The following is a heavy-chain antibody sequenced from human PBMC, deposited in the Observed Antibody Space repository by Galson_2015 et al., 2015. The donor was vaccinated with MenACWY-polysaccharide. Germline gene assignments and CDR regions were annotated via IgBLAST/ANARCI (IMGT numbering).Heavy chain of an antibody. CDR2: IYTSGTT. CDR1: GDSISSGGYY. CDR3: AKDLSF. J-gene: IGHJ4*02. Sequence: SLSLTCTVSGDSISSGGYYWPWIRQPAGKGLEWIGLIYTSGTTKYNPSLKSRVTISVDTSKNQFSLNLSSVTAADTAVYYCAKDLSFWGQGALVTASS. V-gene: IGHV4-61*02.